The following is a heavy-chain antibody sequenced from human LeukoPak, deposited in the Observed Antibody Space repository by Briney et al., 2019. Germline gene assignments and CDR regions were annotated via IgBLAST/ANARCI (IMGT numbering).Heavy chain of an antibody. V-gene: IGHV4-61*02. J-gene: IGHJ4*02. CDR1: GNSISSGDNY. Sequence: SETLSLTCTVSGNSISSGDNYWSWIRQPAGKGLEWIGRIYTSGSTNYNPSLKSRVTMSVDTSKNQFSLKLSSVTAADTAVYYCARDDTEGGYWGQGTLVTVSS. CDR2: IYTSGST. CDR3: ARDDTEGGY. D-gene: IGHD5-18*01.